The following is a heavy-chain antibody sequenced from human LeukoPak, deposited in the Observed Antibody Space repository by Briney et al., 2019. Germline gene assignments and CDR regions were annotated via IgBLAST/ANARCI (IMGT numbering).Heavy chain of an antibody. CDR3: ARGALHLYYFDYWG. V-gene: IGHV3-53*01. D-gene: IGHD2/OR15-2a*01. Sequence: GGSLRLSCAASGFTVSSNYMSWVRQAPGKGLEWVSVIYSGGSTYYADSVKGRFTISRDNSKNTLYLQMNSLRAEGTAVYYCARGALHLYYFDYWGWGQGTLVTVSS. J-gene: IGHJ4*02. CDR2: IYSGGST. CDR1: GFTVSSNY.